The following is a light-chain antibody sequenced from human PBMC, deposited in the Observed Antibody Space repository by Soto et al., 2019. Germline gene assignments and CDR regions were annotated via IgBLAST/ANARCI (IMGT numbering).Light chain of an antibody. J-gene: IGKJ1*01. CDR2: GAS. CDR3: QQYGSSPGT. CDR1: QSVSSN. Sequence: EIVLTQSPGTLSLSPGERATLSCMASQSVSSNLAWYQQKPGQAPRLLIYGASTRATGIPARFSGSGSGTDFTLTISRLESEDFAVYYCQQYGSSPGTFGQGTKVDIK. V-gene: IGKV3-20*01.